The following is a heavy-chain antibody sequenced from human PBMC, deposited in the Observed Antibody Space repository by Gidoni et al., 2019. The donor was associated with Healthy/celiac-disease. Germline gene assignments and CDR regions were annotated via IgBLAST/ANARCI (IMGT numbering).Heavy chain of an antibody. Sequence: EVQLLESGGGLVQPGGSLRLSCAASGFTFSSYAMSWVRQAPGKGLEWVSAISGSGGSTYYADSVKGRFTISRDNSKNTLYLQMNSLRAEDTAVYYCAKEGGGYYDSSGEFDYWGQGTLVTVSS. D-gene: IGHD3-22*01. CDR3: AKEGGGYYDSSGEFDY. J-gene: IGHJ4*02. CDR1: GFTFSSYA. CDR2: ISGSGGST. V-gene: IGHV3-23*01.